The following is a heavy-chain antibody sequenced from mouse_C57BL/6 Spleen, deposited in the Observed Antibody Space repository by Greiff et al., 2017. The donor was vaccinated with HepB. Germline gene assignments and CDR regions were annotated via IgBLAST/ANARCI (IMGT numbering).Heavy chain of an antibody. V-gene: IGHV5-6*01. D-gene: IGHD1-1*01. J-gene: IGHJ2*01. Sequence: EVQRVESGGDLVKPGGSLKLSCAASGFTFSSYGMSWVRQTPDKRLEWVATISSGGSYTYYPDSVKGRFTISRDNAKNTLYLQMSSLKSEDTAMYYCARRDYGSSSYFDYWGQGTTLTVSS. CDR2: ISSGGSYT. CDR3: ARRDYGSSSYFDY. CDR1: GFTFSSYG.